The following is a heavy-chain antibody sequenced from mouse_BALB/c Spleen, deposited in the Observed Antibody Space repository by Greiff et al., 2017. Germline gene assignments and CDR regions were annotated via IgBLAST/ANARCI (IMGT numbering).Heavy chain of an antibody. J-gene: IGHJ2*01. V-gene: IGHV5-9-4*01. CDR3: AREGGYDYDGYFDY. CDR1: GFTFSSYA. D-gene: IGHD2-4*01. Sequence: EVHLVESGGGLVKPGGSLKLSCAASGFTFSSYAMSWVRQSPEKRLEWVAEISSGGSYTYYPDTVTGRFTISRDNAKNTLYLEMSSLRSEDTAMYYCAREGGYDYDGYFDYWGQGTTLTVSS. CDR2: ISSGGSYT.